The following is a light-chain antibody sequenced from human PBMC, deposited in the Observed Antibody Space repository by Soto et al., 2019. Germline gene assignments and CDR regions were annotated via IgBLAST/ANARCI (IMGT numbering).Light chain of an antibody. Sequence: QSALTQPASVSGSPGQSITISCTGTSSDVGGYNYVSWYQQDPGEAPKLMIYDVNNRPSGVSNRFSGSKSGNTASLTISGLQAEDEADYYCSSYTSSSTLDVVFGGGTKLTVL. CDR3: SSYTSSSTLDVV. CDR1: SSDVGGYNY. CDR2: DVN. V-gene: IGLV2-14*03. J-gene: IGLJ2*01.